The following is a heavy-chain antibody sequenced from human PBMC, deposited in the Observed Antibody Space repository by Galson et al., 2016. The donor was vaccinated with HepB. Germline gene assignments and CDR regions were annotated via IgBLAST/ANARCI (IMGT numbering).Heavy chain of an antibody. CDR2: ISYTGTNE. CDR3: ARGMAAFVDY. D-gene: IGHD5-24*01. V-gene: IGHV3-30-3*01. J-gene: IGHJ4*02. CDR1: GFTFSSYA. Sequence: SLRLSCAVSGFTFSSYAMHWVRQAPGKGLEWVAVISYTGTNEYYADSVKGRFTISRDNSKNTLYLQMNSLRAEDTAVYYCARGMAAFVDYWGQGTLVTVSS.